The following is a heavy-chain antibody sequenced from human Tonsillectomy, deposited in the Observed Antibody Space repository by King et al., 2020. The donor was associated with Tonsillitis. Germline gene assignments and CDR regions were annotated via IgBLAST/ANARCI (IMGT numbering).Heavy chain of an antibody. CDR3: TTEVWFGELLRDY. V-gene: IGHV3-15*01. CDR1: GFTFSNAW. CDR2: IKSKTDDGTT. D-gene: IGHD3-10*01. Sequence: VQLVESGGGLVKPGGSLRLSCAASGFTFSNAWMSWVRQAPGKELEWVGRIKSKTDDGTTDYAAPVKGRFTISRDDSKNTLYLQMKSLKTEDTAVYYCTTEVWFGELLRDYWGQGTLVTVSS. J-gene: IGHJ4*02.